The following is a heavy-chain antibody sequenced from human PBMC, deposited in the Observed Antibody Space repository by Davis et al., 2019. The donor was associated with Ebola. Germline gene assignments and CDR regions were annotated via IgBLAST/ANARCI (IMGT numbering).Heavy chain of an antibody. J-gene: IGHJ4*02. D-gene: IGHD6-19*01. V-gene: IGHV3-74*01. CDR1: GFTFSSYW. CDR2: INSDGSST. CDR3: ARGLGYSSGWYADY. Sequence: GESLKISCAASGFTFSSYWMHWVRQAPGKGLVWVSRINSDGSSTSYADSVKGRFTISRDNAKNTLYLQMNSLRAEDTAVYYCARGLGYSSGWYADYWGQGTLVTVSS.